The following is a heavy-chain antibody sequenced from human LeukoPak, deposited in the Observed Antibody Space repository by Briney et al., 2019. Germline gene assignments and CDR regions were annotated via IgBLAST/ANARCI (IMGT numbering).Heavy chain of an antibody. Sequence: GESLKISCKASGYYFTAYWIGWVRQMPGKGLEWMGIIYPGNSDTRYSPSFQGQVTISVDQSITTAYLQWSSLKASDTAMYYCAQHTSAYWDAFDIWGQGTMVTVSS. D-gene: IGHD3-16*01. V-gene: IGHV5-51*01. CDR2: IYPGNSDT. CDR3: AQHTSAYWDAFDI. J-gene: IGHJ3*02. CDR1: GYYFTAYW.